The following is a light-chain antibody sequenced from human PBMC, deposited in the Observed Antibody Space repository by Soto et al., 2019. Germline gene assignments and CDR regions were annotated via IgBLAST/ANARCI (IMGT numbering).Light chain of an antibody. V-gene: IGKV2-28*01. J-gene: IGKJ2*01. CDR1: QSLLQSNGYSY. CDR3: MQGLQTPYT. CDR2: LGS. Sequence: DIVMTQSPLSMPVTPGEPASISCRSSQSLLQSNGYSYLDWHLQKPGQSPQLLIYLGSNRASGVPDRFSGSGSGTDFTLKISRVEAEDVGAYYCMQGLQTPYTFGQGTKLEIK.